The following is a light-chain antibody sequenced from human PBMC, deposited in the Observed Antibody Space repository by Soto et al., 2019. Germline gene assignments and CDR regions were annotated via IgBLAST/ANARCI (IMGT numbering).Light chain of an antibody. J-gene: IGLJ2*01. CDR1: SSDVGGYNY. Sequence: QSALTQPASVSGSPGQSITISCTGTSSDVGGYNYVSWYQQHPGRAPKLIIYGVSHRPSGVSNRFSGSKSGNTASLTISGLQAEDEADYYCNSYTTSVTLVFGGGTKLTVL. CDR3: NSYTTSVTLV. CDR2: GVS. V-gene: IGLV2-14*01.